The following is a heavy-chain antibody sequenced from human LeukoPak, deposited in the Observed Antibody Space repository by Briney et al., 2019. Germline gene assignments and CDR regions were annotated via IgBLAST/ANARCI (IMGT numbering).Heavy chain of an antibody. D-gene: IGHD6-19*01. CDR2: IYYSGST. CDR3: ARPQWREAAFDI. V-gene: IGHV4-39*01. Sequence: SETLSLTCTVSGGSISSSSYSWGWIRQPPGKGLEWIGSIYYSGSTYYNPSLKSRVTISVDTSKNQFSLKLSSVTAADTAVYYCARPQWREAAFDIWGQGTMVTVSS. CDR1: GGSISSSSYS. J-gene: IGHJ3*02.